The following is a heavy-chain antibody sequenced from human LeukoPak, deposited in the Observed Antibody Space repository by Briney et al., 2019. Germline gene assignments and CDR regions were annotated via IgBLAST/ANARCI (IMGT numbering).Heavy chain of an antibody. J-gene: IGHJ4*02. D-gene: IGHD6-13*01. CDR2: ISRSGNTT. Sequence: GGSLRLSCTASGFSFRSYAMHWVRQAPGKGLEYVSAISRSGNTTYYADSVKGRFIVSRDNSKKTLFPQMSDLRPEDTAVYYCATPGSSWGQGSLVIVSS. CDR3: ATPGSS. CDR1: GFSFRSYA. V-gene: IGHV3-64*02.